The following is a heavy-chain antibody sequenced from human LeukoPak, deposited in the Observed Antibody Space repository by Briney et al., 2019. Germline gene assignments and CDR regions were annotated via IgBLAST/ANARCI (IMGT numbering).Heavy chain of an antibody. J-gene: IGHJ4*02. CDR3: ARDLITFGGVIAD. V-gene: IGHV4-4*02. CDR2: IYHSGST. Sequence: SGTLSLTCAVSGVHNNCCNWWRGARPPPEQGLVWIGEIYHSGSTNYNPSLKSRVTISVDKSKNQFSLKLSSVTAADTAVYHCARDLITFGGVIADWGQGALVTVSS. D-gene: IGHD3-16*02. CDR1: GVHNNCCNW.